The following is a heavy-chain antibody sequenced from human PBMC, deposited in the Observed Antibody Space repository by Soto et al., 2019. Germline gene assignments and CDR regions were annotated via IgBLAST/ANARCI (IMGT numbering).Heavy chain of an antibody. CDR2: ISYDGSNK. J-gene: IGHJ6*02. Sequence: GGSLRLSCAASGFTFSSYAMHWVRQAPGKGLEWVAVISYDGSNKYYADSVKGRFTISRDNSKNTLYLQMNSLRAEDTAVYYCARDRGIGVVTMYYYGMDVWGQGT. CDR3: ARDRGIGVVTMYYYGMDV. V-gene: IGHV3-30-3*01. CDR1: GFTFSSYA. D-gene: IGHD3-3*01.